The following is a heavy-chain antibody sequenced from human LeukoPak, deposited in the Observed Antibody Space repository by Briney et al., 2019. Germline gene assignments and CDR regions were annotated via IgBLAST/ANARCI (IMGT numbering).Heavy chain of an antibody. CDR2: IYDSGST. D-gene: IGHD3-10*01. CDR1: GGSISSSSYK. V-gene: IGHV4-39*07. J-gene: IGHJ6*03. CDR3: ARVSRFGELFYYYYMDV. Sequence: SETLSLTCTVSGGSISSSSYKWGWMRQPPGKGLEWIGSIYDSGSTYYNPSLKSRVTISVDTSKNQFSLKLSSVTAADTAVYYCARVSRFGELFYYYYMDVWGKGTTVTISS.